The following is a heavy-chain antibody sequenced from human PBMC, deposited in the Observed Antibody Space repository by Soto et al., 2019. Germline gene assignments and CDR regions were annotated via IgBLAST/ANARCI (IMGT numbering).Heavy chain of an antibody. D-gene: IGHD6-13*01. CDR1: GYSFTSYW. Sequence: GESLKISCKGSGYSFTSYWISWVRQMPGKGLEWMGRIDPSDSYTNYSPSFQGHVTISADKSISTAYLQWSSLKASDTAMYYCARSYSSSWKFFEYWGQGTLVTVSS. CDR3: ARSYSSSWKFFEY. CDR2: IDPSDSYT. J-gene: IGHJ4*02. V-gene: IGHV5-10-1*01.